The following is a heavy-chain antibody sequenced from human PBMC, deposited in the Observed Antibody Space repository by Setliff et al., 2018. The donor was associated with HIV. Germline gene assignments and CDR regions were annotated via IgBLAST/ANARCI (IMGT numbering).Heavy chain of an antibody. Sequence: GASVKVSCKASGYTFNDNYIHWVRQAPGQGLEWMGRISPDIGDTNYAQMFHGRVTMTRDTSISTAYMELSSLKSDDTAVYYCARGADHFDTSGYYMELWGKGTTVTVSS. CDR1: GYTFNDNY. CDR2: ISPDIGDT. CDR3: ARGADHFDTSGYYMEL. V-gene: IGHV1-2*06. J-gene: IGHJ6*03. D-gene: IGHD3-22*01.